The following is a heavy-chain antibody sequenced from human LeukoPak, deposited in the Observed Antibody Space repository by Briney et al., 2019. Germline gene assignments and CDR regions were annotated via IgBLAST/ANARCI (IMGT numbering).Heavy chain of an antibody. CDR1: GFTFSSYW. CDR2: FSDDEGRT. Sequence: GGSLRVSCEVSGFTFSSYWIHWVRQAPGKGLVWVSRFSDDEGRTVYADSVKGRFTISKDNAKNTLYLQMNSLRAEDTAVYYCARDYFYGLDVWGQGTTVTVSS. CDR3: ARDYFYGLDV. J-gene: IGHJ6*02. V-gene: IGHV3-74*01.